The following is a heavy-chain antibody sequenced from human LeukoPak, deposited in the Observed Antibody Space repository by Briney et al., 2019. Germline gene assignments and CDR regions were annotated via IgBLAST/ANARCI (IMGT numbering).Heavy chain of an antibody. V-gene: IGHV3-33*01. CDR2: IWYDGSNK. D-gene: IGHD2-2*01. CDR3: ARDRTGSSTSSYYYYYGMDV. CDR1: GFTFSSYG. J-gene: IGHJ6*02. Sequence: PGGSLRLSCAAPGFTFSSYGMHWVRQAPGKGLEWVAVIWYDGSNKYYADSVKGRFTISRDNSKNTLYLQMNSLRAEDTAVYYCARDRTGSSTSSYYYYYGMDVWGQGTTVTVSS.